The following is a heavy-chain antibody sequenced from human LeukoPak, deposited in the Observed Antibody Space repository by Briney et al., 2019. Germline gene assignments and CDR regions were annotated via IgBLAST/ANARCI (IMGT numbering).Heavy chain of an antibody. J-gene: IGHJ5*02. Sequence: SETLSLTCTVSGGSISSYYWSWIRQPPGKGLEWIGYIYYSGSTNYNPSLKSRVTISVDTSKNQFSLKLSSVTAADTAVYYRARARADWFDPWGQGTLVTVSS. CDR3: ARARADWFDP. CDR1: GGSISSYY. CDR2: IYYSGST. V-gene: IGHV4-59*01.